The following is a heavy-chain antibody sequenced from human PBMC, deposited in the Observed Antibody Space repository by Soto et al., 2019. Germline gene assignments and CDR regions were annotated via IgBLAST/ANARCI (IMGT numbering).Heavy chain of an antibody. J-gene: IGHJ4*02. CDR3: ATVVGAVPY. CDR1: GCTFTSYA. Sequence: QIHLVQSGAEVKEPGASVRVSCKTSGCTFTSYAVSWVRQAPGQGLEWMGWLTPYNGNTNYAQNLQGRVTVTTDTSTSTAYMELRSLRSDDTAVYYCATVVGAVPYWGQGTLVTVSS. D-gene: IGHD1-26*01. CDR2: LTPYNGNT. V-gene: IGHV1-18*01.